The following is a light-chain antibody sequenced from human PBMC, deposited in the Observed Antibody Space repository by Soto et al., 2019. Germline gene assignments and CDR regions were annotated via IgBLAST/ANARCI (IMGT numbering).Light chain of an antibody. CDR2: GNS. Sequence: QAVLTQAPSASGTPGQRVTLSCSGSSSNIGYNAVNWYQQLPGSAPKLLMHGNSQRPSGVPDRFSGSKSGTSASLAISGLRTEDEADYYCVLYMRSGISVFGGGTKLTVL. CDR3: VLYMRSGISV. V-gene: IGLV1-44*01. CDR1: SSNIGYNA. J-gene: IGLJ2*01.